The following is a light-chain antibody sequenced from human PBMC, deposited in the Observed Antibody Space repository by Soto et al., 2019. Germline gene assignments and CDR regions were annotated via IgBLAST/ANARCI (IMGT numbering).Light chain of an antibody. CDR1: QSVSSY. V-gene: IGKV3-11*01. CDR3: QQRGDWPLT. CDR2: DAS. J-gene: IGKJ4*01. Sequence: ELVLTQSPATLSLSPGERATLSCRASQSVSSYLAWYQQKPGQAPRLLIYDASNRATGIPARFNGSGSGTDFTLTISSLEPEDFAVYYCQQRGDWPLTFGGGSKVEIK.